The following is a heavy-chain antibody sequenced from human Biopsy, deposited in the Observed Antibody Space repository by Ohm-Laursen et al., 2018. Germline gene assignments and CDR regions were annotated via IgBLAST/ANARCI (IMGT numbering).Heavy chain of an antibody. D-gene: IGHD2-8*01. CDR2: INCKTGAT. J-gene: IGHJ4*02. Sequence: SVKVSCKASSYTFTNYNIHWMRQAPGQGLEWLGYINCKTGATNYAQRFQGTVTMTRDTSISTAYLALGSLRSADTAIYYCARDPLNGHKHFDYWGQGSLVTVSS. CDR1: SYTFTNYN. CDR3: ARDPLNGHKHFDY. V-gene: IGHV1-2*02.